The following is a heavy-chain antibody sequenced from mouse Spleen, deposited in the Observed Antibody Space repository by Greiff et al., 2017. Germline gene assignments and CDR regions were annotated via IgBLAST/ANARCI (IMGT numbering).Heavy chain of an antibody. V-gene: IGHV2-6-7*01. J-gene: IGHJ4*01. D-gene: IGHD2-12*01. CDR3: ARVRRRGYYYAMDY. CDR2: IWGDGST. CDR1: GFSLTGYG. Sequence: VKLMESGPGLVAPSQSLSITCTVSGFSLTGYGVNWVRQPPGKGLEWLGMIWGDGSTDYNSALKSRLSISKDNSKSQVFLKMNSLQTDDTARYYCARVRRRGYYYAMDYWGQGTSVTVSS.